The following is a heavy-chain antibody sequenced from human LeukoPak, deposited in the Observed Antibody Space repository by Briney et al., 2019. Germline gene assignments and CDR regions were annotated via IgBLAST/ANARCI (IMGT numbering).Heavy chain of an antibody. V-gene: IGHV4-59*11. J-gene: IGHJ5*02. CDR3: ARRRIDSMYNWFDP. Sequence: PSETLSLTCSVSGASISSQYWTWIRQPPGKGQEWIGYIYNSGSTNYNPSLKSRVTMSIDTSKNQFSLRLTSVTAADTAVYYCARRRIDSMYNWFDPWGQGTLVIVSS. D-gene: IGHD2-21*01. CDR2: IYNSGST. CDR1: GASISSQY.